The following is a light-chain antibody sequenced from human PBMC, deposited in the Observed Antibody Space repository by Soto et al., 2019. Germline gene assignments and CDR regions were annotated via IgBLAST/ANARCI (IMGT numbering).Light chain of an antibody. V-gene: IGKV1-5*01. CDR1: ESIGRW. CDR3: QQYRTYWT. Sequence: DIQMTQSPSTLSASVGDRVTITCRASESIGRWLAWYQQKPGEAPKVLVFDASSLESGAPSRFSGSGSGTEFTLTISRLQSDDFATYYCQQYRTYWTVGQGTKVEMK. CDR2: DAS. J-gene: IGKJ1*01.